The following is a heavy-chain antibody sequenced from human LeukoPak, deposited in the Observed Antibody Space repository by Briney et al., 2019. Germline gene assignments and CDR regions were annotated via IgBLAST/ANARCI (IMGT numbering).Heavy chain of an antibody. J-gene: IGHJ4*02. Sequence: GASVKVSCKASGYTFTSYGISWVRQAPGRGLEWMGWISAYNGNTNYAQKLQGRVTMTTDTSTSTAYMELRSLRSDDTAVYYCARTRNDYVWGSYRYTNSPHDYWGQGTLVTVSS. CDR3: ARTRNDYVWGSYRYTNSPHDY. D-gene: IGHD3-16*02. CDR1: GYTFTSYG. V-gene: IGHV1-18*01. CDR2: ISAYNGNT.